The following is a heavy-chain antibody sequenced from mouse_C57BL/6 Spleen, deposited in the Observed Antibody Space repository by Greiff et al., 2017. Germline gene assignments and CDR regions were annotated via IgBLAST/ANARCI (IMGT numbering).Heavy chain of an antibody. Sequence: QVQLQQPGAELVKPGASVKLSCKASGYTFTSYWMHWVKQRPGQGLEWIGMIHPNSGSTNYNEKFKSKATLTVDKSSSTAYMQLSSLTSEDSAVYYCARMEIYDGYFYYFDYWGQGTTLTVSS. J-gene: IGHJ2*01. CDR3: ARMEIYDGYFYYFDY. D-gene: IGHD2-3*01. V-gene: IGHV1-64*01. CDR1: GYTFTSYW. CDR2: IHPNSGST.